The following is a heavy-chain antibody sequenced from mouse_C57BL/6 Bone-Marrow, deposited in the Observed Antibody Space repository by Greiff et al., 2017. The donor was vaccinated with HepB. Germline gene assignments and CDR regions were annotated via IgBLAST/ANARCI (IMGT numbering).Heavy chain of an antibody. CDR1: GFTFSDYG. CDR2: ISNLAYSI. D-gene: IGHD1-1*01. V-gene: IGHV5-15*01. CDR3: ARYYYGSSYNYFDY. Sequence: EVMLVESGGGLVQPGGSLKLSCAASGFTFSDYGMAWVRQAPRKGPEWVAFISNLAYSIYYADTVTGRFTISRENAKNTLYLEMSSLRSEDTAMYYCARYYYGSSYNYFDYWGQGTTLTVSS. J-gene: IGHJ2*01.